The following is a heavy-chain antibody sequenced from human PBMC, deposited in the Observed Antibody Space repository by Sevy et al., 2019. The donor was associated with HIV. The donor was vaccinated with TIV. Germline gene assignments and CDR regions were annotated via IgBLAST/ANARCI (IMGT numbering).Heavy chain of an antibody. CDR3: AGDSLNSGWYGRFDY. CDR1: GFTFSSYE. V-gene: IGHV3-48*03. Sequence: GGSLRLSCAASGFTFSSYEMNWVRQAPGKGLEWVSYISSRGSTIYYADSVKGRFTISRDNAKNSLYLQMNSLSAEDTAFYYCAGDSLNSGWYGRFDYWGQGTLVTVSS. D-gene: IGHD6-19*01. CDR2: ISSRGSTI. J-gene: IGHJ4*02.